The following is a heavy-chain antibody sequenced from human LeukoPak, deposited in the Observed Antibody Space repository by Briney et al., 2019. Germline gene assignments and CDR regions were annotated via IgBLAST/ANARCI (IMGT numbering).Heavy chain of an antibody. D-gene: IGHD6-19*01. Sequence: PGGSLRLSCAASGSTFSDHYMDWVRQAPGKGLDWVGRTRNKANSYTTEYAASVKGRFSISRDDSKNSLYLQMNSLKSEDTAVYYCVRAGSGWYDWGQGTLVTVSS. V-gene: IGHV3-72*01. CDR1: GSTFSDHY. CDR2: TRNKANSYTT. J-gene: IGHJ4*02. CDR3: VRAGSGWYD.